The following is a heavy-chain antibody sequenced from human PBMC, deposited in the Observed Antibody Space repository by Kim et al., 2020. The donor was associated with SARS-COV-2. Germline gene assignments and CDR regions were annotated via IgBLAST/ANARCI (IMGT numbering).Heavy chain of an antibody. V-gene: IGHV3-74*01. CDR3: TTAFEY. CDR2: NKDEHTP. Sequence: NKDEHTPIYQDSVKVRFTTSRDNSKNAVYLQMLSLRTGDTAVYYCTTAFEYWGQGTLVTVSS. J-gene: IGHJ4*01.